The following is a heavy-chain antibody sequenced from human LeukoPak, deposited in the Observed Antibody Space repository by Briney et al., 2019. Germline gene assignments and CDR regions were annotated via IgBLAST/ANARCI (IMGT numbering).Heavy chain of an antibody. CDR1: GFIFSNYN. CDR3: ARDKPYYFYMDV. Sequence: GGCLRLSCSASGFIFSNYNMNWVRQAPGKGLEWVSSISSSSDYIYYADSVKGRFTISRDNAENSLYLQMNSLRAEDTAVYYCARDKPYYFYMDVWGKGTTVTISS. J-gene: IGHJ6*03. CDR2: ISSSSDYI. V-gene: IGHV3-21*01.